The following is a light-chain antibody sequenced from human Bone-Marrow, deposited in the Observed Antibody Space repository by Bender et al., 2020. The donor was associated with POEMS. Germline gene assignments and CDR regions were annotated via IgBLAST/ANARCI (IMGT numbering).Light chain of an antibody. V-gene: IGLV2-8*01. J-gene: IGLJ3*02. CDR1: SSDVGGYEH. CDR3: SSYAGNSMM. Sequence: QSALTQPPSASGSPGQSVTISCTGTSSDVGGYEHVSWYQQHPGKVPKLMIYEVTKRPSGVPDRFSGSKSGNTASLTVSGLQAEDEADYYCSSYAGNSMMFGGGTKLTVL. CDR2: EVT.